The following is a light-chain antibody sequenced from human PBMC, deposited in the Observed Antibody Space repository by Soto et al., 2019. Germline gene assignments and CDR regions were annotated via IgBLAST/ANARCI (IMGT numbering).Light chain of an antibody. J-gene: IGKJ1*01. V-gene: IGKV1-39*01. Sequence: DIQMTQSPSSLSASIGDRVTITCRASQTVNTYLHWYQQKPGKAPKLLIYAASNLQSGVPSRFSGSGSGTNFTLSLNSLQPEDFATYYCQQGYRNPWKLGQGKKVDI. CDR1: QTVNTY. CDR3: QQGYRNPWK. CDR2: AAS.